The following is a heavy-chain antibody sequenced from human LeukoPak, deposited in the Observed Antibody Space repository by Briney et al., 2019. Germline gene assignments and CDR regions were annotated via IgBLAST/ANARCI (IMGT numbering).Heavy chain of an antibody. CDR1: RFTFSNYG. CDR3: AKVINYYDSSGFDPFDI. D-gene: IGHD3-22*01. Sequence: PGGSLRLSCAASRFTFSNYGIHWVRQAPGKGLEWVSAISGSGGSTYYADSVKGRFTISRDNSKNTLYLQMNSLRAEDTAVYYCAKVINYYDSSGFDPFDIWGQGTVVTVSS. CDR2: ISGSGGST. J-gene: IGHJ3*02. V-gene: IGHV3-23*01.